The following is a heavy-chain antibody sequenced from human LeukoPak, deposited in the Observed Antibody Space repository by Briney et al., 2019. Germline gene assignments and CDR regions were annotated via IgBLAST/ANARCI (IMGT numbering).Heavy chain of an antibody. CDR3: ARAGDVGVVDY. CDR1: GLTFSNYW. J-gene: IGHJ4*02. D-gene: IGHD1-26*01. Sequence: GGSLRLSCAVSGLTFSNYWMSWVRQAPGKGLEWVANINQDGSEKYHVDSVKGRFTISRDNAKNSLYLQMNSLRGDDTAVYYCARAGDVGVVDYWGQGTLVTVSS. V-gene: IGHV3-7*01. CDR2: INQDGSEK.